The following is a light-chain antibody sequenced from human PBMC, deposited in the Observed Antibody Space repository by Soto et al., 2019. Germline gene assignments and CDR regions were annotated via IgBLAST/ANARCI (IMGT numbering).Light chain of an antibody. CDR3: QQYGNSPWT. V-gene: IGKV3-20*01. J-gene: IGKJ1*01. CDR1: QSVSSSY. Sequence: EIVLTQSPGTLSLSPGESATLSCRASQSVSSSYLAWYQQKPGQAPRLLIYVASNRATGIPDRFSGSGSGTDFTLTISRLEPEDFAVYYCQQYGNSPWTFGQGTKLEI. CDR2: VAS.